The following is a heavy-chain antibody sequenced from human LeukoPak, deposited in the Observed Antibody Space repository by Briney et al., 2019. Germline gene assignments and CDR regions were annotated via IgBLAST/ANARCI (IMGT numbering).Heavy chain of an antibody. Sequence: ASVKVSCKVSGYTLTELSMHWVRQAPGKGLEWMGGFDPEDGETIYAQKFQGRVTMTEDTSTDTAYMELSSLRSEDTAVYYCARGTLRYFDWSYGDPFDYWGQGTLVTVSS. J-gene: IGHJ4*02. CDR1: GYTLTELS. CDR2: FDPEDGET. V-gene: IGHV1-24*01. CDR3: ARGTLRYFDWSYGDPFDY. D-gene: IGHD3-9*01.